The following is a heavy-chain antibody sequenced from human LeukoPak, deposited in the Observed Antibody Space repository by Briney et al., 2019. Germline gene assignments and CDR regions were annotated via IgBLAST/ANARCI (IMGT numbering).Heavy chain of an antibody. J-gene: IGHJ4*02. CDR1: GFTFSSYA. CDR3: AKGSSGWYVLDY. V-gene: IGHV3-23*01. D-gene: IGHD6-19*01. Sequence: GGSLRLSCAASGFTFSSYAMGWVRQAPGKGLEWVSAISGSGGSTYYADSVKGRFPISRDNSKNTLYLQMNSLRAEDTAVYYCAKGSSGWYVLDYWGQGTLVTVSS. CDR2: ISGSGGST.